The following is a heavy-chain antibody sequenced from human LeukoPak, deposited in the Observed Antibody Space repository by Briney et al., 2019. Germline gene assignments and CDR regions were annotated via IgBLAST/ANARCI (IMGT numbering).Heavy chain of an antibody. CDR1: GFTFSSYW. V-gene: IGHV3-74*01. CDR3: ARVYGYYYFDY. D-gene: IGHD2-8*02. J-gene: IGHJ4*02. Sequence: GRSLRLSCAASGFTFSSYWMHWVRQAPGKGLVWVSRINSDGSSTSYADSVKGRFTISRDNAKNTLYLQMNSLRAEDTAVYYCARVYGYYYFDYWGQGTLVTVSS. CDR2: INSDGSST.